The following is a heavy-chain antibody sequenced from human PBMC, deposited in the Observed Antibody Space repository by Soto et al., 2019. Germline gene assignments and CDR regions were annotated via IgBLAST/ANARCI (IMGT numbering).Heavy chain of an antibody. Sequence: GSLRLSCAASGFTFSSYGMHWVRQAPGKGLEWVAVISYDGSNKYYADSVKGRFTISRDNSKNTLYLQMNSLRAEDTAVYYCAPLTGTIALVDYWGQGTLVTVSS. D-gene: IGHD1-7*01. V-gene: IGHV3-30*03. CDR1: GFTFSSYG. J-gene: IGHJ4*02. CDR2: ISYDGSNK. CDR3: APLTGTIALVDY.